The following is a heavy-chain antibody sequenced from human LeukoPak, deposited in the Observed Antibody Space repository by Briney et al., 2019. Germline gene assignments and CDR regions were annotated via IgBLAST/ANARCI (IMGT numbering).Heavy chain of an antibody. CDR3: ARDPYDFWSGYYKGNDY. Sequence: GGSLRLSCAASGFTFSSYSMNWVRQAPGKGLEWVSSISSSSSYIYYADSVKGRFTISRDNAKNSLYLQMNSLRAEDTAVYYSARDPYDFWSGYYKGNDYWGQGTLVTVSS. CDR1: GFTFSSYS. J-gene: IGHJ4*02. D-gene: IGHD3-3*01. CDR2: ISSSSSYI. V-gene: IGHV3-21*01.